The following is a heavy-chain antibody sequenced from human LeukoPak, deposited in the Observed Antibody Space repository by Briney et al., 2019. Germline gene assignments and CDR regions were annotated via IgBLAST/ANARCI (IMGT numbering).Heavy chain of an antibody. D-gene: IGHD3-22*01. CDR1: SGSISSYY. CDR2: ISYSGGT. Sequence: SETLSLTCTVSSGSISSYYWSWIRQPPGKGLEWIGHISYSGGTNYNPSLKSRVTMSLDTSKNQFSLKLNSVTAADTAVYYCARHPDTSGYYSHCDSWGQGALVTVSS. CDR3: ARHPDTSGYYSHCDS. J-gene: IGHJ4*02. V-gene: IGHV4-59*08.